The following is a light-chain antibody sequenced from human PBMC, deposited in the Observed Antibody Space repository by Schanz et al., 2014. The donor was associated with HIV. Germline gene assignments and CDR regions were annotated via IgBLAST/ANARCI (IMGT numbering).Light chain of an antibody. V-gene: IGLV2-8*01. J-gene: IGLJ3*02. CDR3: TSYTSSSSLLL. Sequence: QSALTQPPSASGSPGQSVTISCTGTSSDVGGYNYVSWYQQHPGKAPKLMIYEVSKRPSGVPDRFSGSKSGNTASLTISGLQAEDEADYYCTSYTSSSSLLLFGGGTKLTVL. CDR2: EVS. CDR1: SSDVGGYNY.